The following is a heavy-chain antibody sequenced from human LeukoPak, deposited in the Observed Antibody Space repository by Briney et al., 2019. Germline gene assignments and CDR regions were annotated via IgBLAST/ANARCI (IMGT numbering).Heavy chain of an antibody. D-gene: IGHD1-1*01. CDR1: GFTFDDYG. V-gene: IGHV3-20*04. CDR2: INWNGGST. CDR3: ARVQRELMWYYFDY. J-gene: IGHJ4*02. Sequence: GGSLRLSCAASGFTFDDYGIGWVRQAPGKLLEWVSGINWNGGSTGYGDSVTGRSTISRDKAKISLYLQMNSLRVEDTALYYCARVQRELMWYYFDYWGQGTLVTVSS.